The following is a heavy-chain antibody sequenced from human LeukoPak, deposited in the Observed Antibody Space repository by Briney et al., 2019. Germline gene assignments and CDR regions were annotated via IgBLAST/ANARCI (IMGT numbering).Heavy chain of an antibody. V-gene: IGHV3-53*01. J-gene: IGHJ4*02. CDR1: GFTVSSNY. Sequence: GGSLRLSCAASGFTVSSNYMSWVRQAPGKGLEWVSVIYSGGSTYYADSVKGRFTISRDNSKNTLYLQMNSLRAEDTAVYYCHKFGAVEDYFDYWGQGTLVTVSS. CDR3: HKFGAVEDYFDY. D-gene: IGHD3-10*01. CDR2: IYSGGST.